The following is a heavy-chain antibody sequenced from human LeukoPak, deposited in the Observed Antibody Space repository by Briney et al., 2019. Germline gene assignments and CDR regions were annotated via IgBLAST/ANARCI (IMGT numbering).Heavy chain of an antibody. Sequence: SETLSLTCAVYGGSFSGYYWSWIRQPPGKGLEWIGYFFYTGNTYYNASLKSRVTISVDTSKNQFSLKVSSVTAADTAVYYCTRGAGSTTSNDAFDIWGQGTMVTVSS. CDR3: TRGAGSTTSNDAFDI. D-gene: IGHD1-1*01. CDR1: GGSFSGYY. CDR2: FFYTGNT. J-gene: IGHJ3*02. V-gene: IGHV4-59*12.